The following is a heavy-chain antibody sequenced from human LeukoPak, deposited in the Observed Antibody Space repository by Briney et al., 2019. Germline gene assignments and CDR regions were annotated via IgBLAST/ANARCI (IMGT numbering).Heavy chain of an antibody. CDR1: GFTFSSYG. D-gene: IGHD5-12*01. Sequence: GGSLRLSCAASGFTFSSYGMHWVRQAPGKGLEWVAVISYDGSNKYYADSVKGRFTISRDNSKNTLYLQMNSLRAEDTAVYYCARHGARRGYDRHFDYWGQGTLVTVSS. CDR3: ARHGARRGYDRHFDY. V-gene: IGHV3-30*03. J-gene: IGHJ4*02. CDR2: ISYDGSNK.